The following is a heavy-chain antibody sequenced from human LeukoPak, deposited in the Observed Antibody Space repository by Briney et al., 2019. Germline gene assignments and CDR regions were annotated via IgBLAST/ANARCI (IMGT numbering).Heavy chain of an antibody. CDR3: ARYSGSNYYYFDY. CDR2: IYYTGST. Sequence: SETLPLTCTVSGGSISGYYWNWIRQPPGKGLEWIGCIYYTGSTHYNSSLKSRVAISVDTSKNQFSLKLSSVTAADTAVYYCARYSGSNYYYFDYWGQGTLVTVSS. J-gene: IGHJ4*02. CDR1: GGSISGYY. D-gene: IGHD1-26*01. V-gene: IGHV4-59*01.